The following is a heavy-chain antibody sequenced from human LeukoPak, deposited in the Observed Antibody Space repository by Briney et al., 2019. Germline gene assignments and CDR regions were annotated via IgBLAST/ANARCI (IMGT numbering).Heavy chain of an antibody. D-gene: IGHD2-15*01. CDR1: GYTFTNYA. J-gene: IGHJ4*02. CDR2: INTNTGNP. CDR3: VRDQAGGPDY. V-gene: IGHV7-4-1*02. Sequence: VASVKVSCKASGYTFTNYAMNWVRQAPGQGFEWMGWINTNTGNPTYAQGFTGRFAFSLDTSVSTAYLQISSLKADDTAIYYCVRDQAGGPDYWGQGTLVTVSS.